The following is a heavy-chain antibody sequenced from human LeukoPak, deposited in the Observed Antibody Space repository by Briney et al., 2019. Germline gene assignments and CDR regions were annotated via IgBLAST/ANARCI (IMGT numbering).Heavy chain of an antibody. J-gene: IGHJ4*02. CDR2: IRSKAYGGTT. CDR3: TRDSLGVAVAGTFDY. D-gene: IGHD6-19*01. V-gene: IGHV3-49*04. CDR1: GFTFCDYA. Sequence: PGGSLRLSCTASGFTFCDYAMSWVRQAPGKGLEWVGFIRSKAYGGTTEYAASVKGRFTISRDDSKSIAYLQMNSLKTEDTAVYYCTRDSLGVAVAGTFDYWDQGTLVTVSS.